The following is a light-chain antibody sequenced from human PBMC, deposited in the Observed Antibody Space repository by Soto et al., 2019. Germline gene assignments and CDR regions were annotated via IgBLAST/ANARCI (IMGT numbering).Light chain of an antibody. CDR2: GAS. CDR1: QSVSSN. CDR3: QQYNNWPPYT. Sequence: EIVMTQSPATLSVSPGERATLSCRPSQSVSSNLAWYQQKPGQAPRLFIYGASTRATGIPARFSGSGSGTEFTLTISSLQSEDFAVYYCQQYNNWPPYTFGQGTKLEIK. V-gene: IGKV3-15*01. J-gene: IGKJ2*01.